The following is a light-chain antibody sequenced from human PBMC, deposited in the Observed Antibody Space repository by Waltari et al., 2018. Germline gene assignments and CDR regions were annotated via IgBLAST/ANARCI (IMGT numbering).Light chain of an antibody. CDR1: RAFTSTY. Sequence: DIQLTQSPSFLSASVGDSVTITCRASRAFTSTYLLWYQQKPGKAPKLLIYAASTLQSGVPSRFSGSGSGAEFTLTISSLQPEDFATYYCQQLSDYPVTFGPGTKVDFK. V-gene: IGKV1-9*01. CDR2: AAS. J-gene: IGKJ3*01. CDR3: QQLSDYPVT.